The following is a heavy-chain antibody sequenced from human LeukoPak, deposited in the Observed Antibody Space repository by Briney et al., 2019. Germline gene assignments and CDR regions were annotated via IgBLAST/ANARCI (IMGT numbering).Heavy chain of an antibody. J-gene: IGHJ3*02. D-gene: IGHD3-3*01. CDR1: GFTFSSYG. Sequence: PGGSLRLSCAASGFTFSSYGMHWVRQAPGKGLEGVAFIRYDGSNKYYADSVKGRFTISRDNSKNTLYLQMNSLRAEDTAVYYCAKDAGSTTIFGVVIKGYAFDIWGQGTMVTVSS. CDR2: IRYDGSNK. CDR3: AKDAGSTTIFGVVIKGYAFDI. V-gene: IGHV3-30*02.